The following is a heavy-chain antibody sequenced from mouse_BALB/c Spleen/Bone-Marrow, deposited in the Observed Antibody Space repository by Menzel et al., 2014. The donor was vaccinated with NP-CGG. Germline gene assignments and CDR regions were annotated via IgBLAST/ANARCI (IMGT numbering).Heavy chain of an antibody. J-gene: IGHJ3*01. CDR2: INPSTGYT. Sequence: VQLQQSGAELAKPGASVKMSCKASGYTFTSYWMHWAKQRPGQGLEWIGYINPSTGYTEYNQKFKDKATLTADKSSSTAYMQLSSLTSEDSAVYYCAREGDYGGFAYWGQGTLVTVSA. CDR1: GYTFTSYW. D-gene: IGHD2-4*01. CDR3: AREGDYGGFAY. V-gene: IGHV1-7*01.